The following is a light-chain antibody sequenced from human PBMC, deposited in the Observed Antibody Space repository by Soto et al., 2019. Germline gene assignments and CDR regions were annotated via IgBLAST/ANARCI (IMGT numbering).Light chain of an antibody. CDR1: SSNIGIHT. CDR3: AAWDDSLNGVV. CDR2: ANN. J-gene: IGLJ3*02. V-gene: IGLV1-44*01. Sequence: QAVVTQPPSASGTPGQRVTIPCSGSSSNIGIHTVNWYQQLPGTAPKLLIYANNQRPSGVPDRFSGSKSGTSASLAISGLQSEDEADYYCAAWDDSLNGVVFGGGTKLTVL.